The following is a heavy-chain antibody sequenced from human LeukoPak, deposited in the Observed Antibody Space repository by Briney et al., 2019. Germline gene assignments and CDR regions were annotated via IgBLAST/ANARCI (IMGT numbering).Heavy chain of an antibody. CDR1: GFPFTNAW. J-gene: IGHJ6*03. CDR2: IKSKTDGGTA. Sequence: GGSLRLSCVVSGFPFTNAWMSWVRQAPGKGPEWVGRIKSKTDGGTADYAAPVRGRFTMWRDDARSALYLQMNSLQTEDTAVYYCTPDLMDVWGKGTTVTVSS. V-gene: IGHV3-15*01. CDR3: TPDLMDV.